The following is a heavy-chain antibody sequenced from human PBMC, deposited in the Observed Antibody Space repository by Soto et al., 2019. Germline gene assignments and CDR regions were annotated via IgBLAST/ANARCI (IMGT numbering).Heavy chain of an antibody. Sequence: QVQLVESEGGVVQPGRSLRLSCAASGFTFSDYALHWVRQAPGKGLEWVTVISSDGSNRYYADSVKGRFTISRDNSKNTLYLQMNSLRVEDTAIYICAHLAGLAHTDDFWGQGTPVTVSS. CDR1: GFTFSDYA. CDR2: ISSDGSNR. D-gene: IGHD3-9*01. V-gene: IGHV3-30-3*01. CDR3: AHLAGLAHTDDF. J-gene: IGHJ4*02.